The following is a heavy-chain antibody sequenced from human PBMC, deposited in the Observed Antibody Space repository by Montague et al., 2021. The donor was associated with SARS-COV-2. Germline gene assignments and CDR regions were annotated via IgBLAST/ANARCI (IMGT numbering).Heavy chain of an antibody. CDR3: ARRSRVMTAIWALRTGLTSWFDP. D-gene: IGHD2-21*02. J-gene: IGHJ5*02. Sequence: SETLSLTCTVSGDSISSSSYYWGWIRQPPGKGLEWIGNKHYSGITYNNPSLKNRVTMSVDTSKNQFSLKLSSVTAADTAVYYCARRSRVMTAIWALRTGLTSWFDPWGQGTLVTVSS. CDR1: GDSISSSSYY. CDR2: KHYSGIT. V-gene: IGHV4-39*01.